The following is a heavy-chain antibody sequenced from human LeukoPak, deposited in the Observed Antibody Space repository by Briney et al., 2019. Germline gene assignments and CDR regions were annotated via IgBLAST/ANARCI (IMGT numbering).Heavy chain of an antibody. CDR3: ARGRITIFGVVIRRNWFDP. CDR1: GYTFTSYY. J-gene: IGHJ5*02. CDR2: INPRGGST. V-gene: IGHV1-46*01. Sequence: ASVKVSCKASGYTFTSYYMHWVRQAPGQGLEWMGIINPRGGSTSYAQKFQGRVTMTRDTSTSTVYMELSSLRSEDTAVYYCARGRITIFGVVIRRNWFDPWGQGTLVTVSS. D-gene: IGHD3-3*01.